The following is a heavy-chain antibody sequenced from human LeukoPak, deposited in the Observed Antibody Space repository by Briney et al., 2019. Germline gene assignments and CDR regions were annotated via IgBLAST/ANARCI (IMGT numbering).Heavy chain of an antibody. CDR3: ATRGIGPDIILSNYYYMDV. CDR1: GYTLTELS. V-gene: IGHV1-24*01. D-gene: IGHD3-10*01. CDR2: FDPDDGET. J-gene: IGHJ6*03. Sequence: ASVKVSCKVSGYTLTELSMHWVRQTPGKGLEWMGSFDPDDGETIYAQKFQGRVTMTEDTSTDTAYMELSSLRSEDTAVYYCATRGIGPDIILSNYYYMDVWGKGTTVTISS.